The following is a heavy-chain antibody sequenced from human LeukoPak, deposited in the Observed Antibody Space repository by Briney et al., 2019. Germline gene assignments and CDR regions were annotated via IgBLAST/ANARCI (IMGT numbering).Heavy chain of an antibody. CDR2: IWYDGSNK. V-gene: IGHV3-30*02. CDR3: AKGSGYYYYGMDV. Sequence: TGGSLRLSCAASGFTFSSYGMHWVRQAPGKGLEWVAVIWYDGSNKYYADSVKGRFTISRDNSKNTLYLQMNSLRAEDTAVYYCAKGSGYYYYGMDVWGQGTTVTVSS. CDR1: GFTFSSYG. J-gene: IGHJ6*02.